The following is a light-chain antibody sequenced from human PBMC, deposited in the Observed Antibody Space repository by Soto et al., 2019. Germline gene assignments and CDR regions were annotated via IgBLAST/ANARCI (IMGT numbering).Light chain of an antibody. CDR1: QSINGR. V-gene: IGKV1-5*01. Sequence: DIQMTQSPSTLSASIGDRVTITCRASQSINGRLAWYQQKPGRPPKLLIYDVSFLESGVPSRFSGSGSGTDFNLTFSSLRPDDFATFYCQQYKVYPYTFGQGTRLDIQ. CDR2: DVS. CDR3: QQYKVYPYT. J-gene: IGKJ2*01.